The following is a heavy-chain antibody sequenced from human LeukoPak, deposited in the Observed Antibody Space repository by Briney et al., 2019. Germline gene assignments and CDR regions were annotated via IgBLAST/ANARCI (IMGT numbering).Heavy chain of an antibody. CDR3: AKALYGGHDY. Sequence: GGSLRFSCAASGFTFSTYAMSWVRQAPGKGLECVSALSGNGNTIYYADSVKGRFTISRDNSKNTLSLQMNSLRAEDTAVYYCAKALYGGHDYWGQGTLVTVSS. V-gene: IGHV3-23*01. CDR1: GFTFSTYA. D-gene: IGHD4-23*01. CDR2: LSGNGNTI. J-gene: IGHJ4*02.